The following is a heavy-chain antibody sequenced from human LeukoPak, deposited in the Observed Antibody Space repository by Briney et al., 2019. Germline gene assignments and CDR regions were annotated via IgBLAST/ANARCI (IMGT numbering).Heavy chain of an antibody. Sequence: SETLSLTCTVSGGSISSYYWSWIRQPPGKGLEWIGYIYYSGSTNYNPSLKSRVTMSVDTSKNQFSLKLSSVTAADTAVYYCARDSTLDGGSYFYYYGMDVWGQGTTVTVSS. D-gene: IGHD1-26*01. CDR1: GGSISSYY. CDR3: ARDSTLDGGSYFYYYGMDV. CDR2: IYYSGST. V-gene: IGHV4-59*12. J-gene: IGHJ6*02.